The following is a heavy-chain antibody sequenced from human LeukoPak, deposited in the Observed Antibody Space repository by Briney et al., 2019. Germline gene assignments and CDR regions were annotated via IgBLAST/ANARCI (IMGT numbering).Heavy chain of an antibody. CDR3: ARSKNYFDY. J-gene: IGHJ4*02. CDR1: GGSMNIYS. CDR2: IYYSGST. V-gene: IGHV4-59*01. Sequence: SETLSLTCSVSGGSMNIYSWSWIRQPPGKGLEWIANIYYSGSTNYNPSLKSRVTISLDTSKNQFSLRLSSVTAADTAVYYCARSKNYFDYWGQGTLVTVSS.